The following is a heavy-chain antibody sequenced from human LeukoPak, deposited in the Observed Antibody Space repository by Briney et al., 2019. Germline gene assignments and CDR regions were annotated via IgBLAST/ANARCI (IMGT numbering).Heavy chain of an antibody. CDR1: GGSISSYY. V-gene: IGHV4-4*07. CDR2: IYTSGST. CDR3: ARGGGVPDRRPTYYYGSGTPRTSDFDY. D-gene: IGHD3-10*01. Sequence: PSETLSLTCTVSGGSISSYYWSWIRQPAGKGLEWIGRIYTSGSTNYNPSLKSRVTMSVDTSKNQFSLKLSSVTAADTAVYYCARGGGVPDRRPTYYYGSGTPRTSDFDYWGQGTLVTVSS. J-gene: IGHJ4*02.